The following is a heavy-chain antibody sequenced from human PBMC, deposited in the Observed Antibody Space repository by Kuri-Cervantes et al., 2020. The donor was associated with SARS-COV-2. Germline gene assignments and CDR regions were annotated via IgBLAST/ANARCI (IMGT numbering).Heavy chain of an antibody. D-gene: IGHD3-3*01. Sequence: GGSLRLACEASGFTFDDYGMSWVSQAPGKWREWVSGINWNDGSTGYANSVKGRFTISRDNAKNSLYLQMNSLRAEDTALYYCASLLGPWGQGTLVTVSS. V-gene: IGHV3-20*04. CDR1: GFTFDDYG. J-gene: IGHJ5*02. CDR3: ASLLGP. CDR2: INWNDGST.